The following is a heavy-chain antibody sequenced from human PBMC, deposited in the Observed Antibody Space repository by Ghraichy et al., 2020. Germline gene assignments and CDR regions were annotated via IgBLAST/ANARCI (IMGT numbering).Heavy chain of an antibody. Sequence: SGPTLVKPTQTLTLTCTFSGFSLSTSGVGVGWIRQPPGKALEWLALIYWDDDKRYSPSLKSRLTITKDTSKNQVVLTMTNMDPVDTATYYCAHRQDFWSGYYYDHDAFDIWGQGTMVTVSS. CDR3: AHRQDFWSGYYYDHDAFDI. CDR1: GFSLSTSGVG. CDR2: IYWDDDK. J-gene: IGHJ3*02. D-gene: IGHD3-3*01. V-gene: IGHV2-5*02.